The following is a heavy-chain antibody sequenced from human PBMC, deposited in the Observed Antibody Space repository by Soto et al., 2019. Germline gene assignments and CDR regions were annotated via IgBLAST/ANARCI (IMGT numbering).Heavy chain of an antibody. CDR3: ARKNGVLDAFDI. D-gene: IGHD4-17*01. CDR1: GGSIGGSNA. CDR2: IYYSGST. J-gene: IGHJ3*02. Sequence: SESLCLTCGGSGGSIGGSNAWGWIRQPPGKGLEWIGYIYYSGSTYYNPSLKSRVTMSVDTSKNQFSLKLSSVTAVDTAVYYCARKNGVLDAFDIWGQGIMVT. V-gene: IGHV4-28*01.